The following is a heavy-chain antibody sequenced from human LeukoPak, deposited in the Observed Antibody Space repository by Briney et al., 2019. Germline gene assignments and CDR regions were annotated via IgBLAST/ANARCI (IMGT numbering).Heavy chain of an antibody. D-gene: IGHD3-16*02. CDR1: GFTFDDYA. Sequence: GGSLRLSCAASGFTFDDYAMHWVRQAPGKGLEWVSGISWNSGSIGYADSVKGRFTISRDNAKNSLYLQMNSLRAEDTALYYCAKDSDYVWGSYLHSFDYWGQGTLVTVSS. V-gene: IGHV3-9*01. CDR2: ISWNSGSI. CDR3: AKDSDYVWGSYLHSFDY. J-gene: IGHJ4*02.